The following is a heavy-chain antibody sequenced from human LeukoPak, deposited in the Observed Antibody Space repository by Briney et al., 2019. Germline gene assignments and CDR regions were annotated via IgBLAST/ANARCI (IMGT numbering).Heavy chain of an antibody. CDR3: AKDSVRWPGNAFDI. CDR2: ISDSGGSL. Sequence: GGSLRLSCAASGFTFSSYAMSWVRHTPGRRLECGSDISDSGGSLYYADSVKDRFTTSRDNSKNTRYLQMNSLRAEDTAVYYCAKDSVRWPGNAFDIWGQGTMVTVSS. D-gene: IGHD2-15*01. CDR1: GFTFSSYA. J-gene: IGHJ3*02. V-gene: IGHV3-23*01.